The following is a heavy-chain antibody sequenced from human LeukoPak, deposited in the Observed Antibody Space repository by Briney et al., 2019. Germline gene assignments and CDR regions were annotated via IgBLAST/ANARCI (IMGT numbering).Heavy chain of an antibody. J-gene: IGHJ5*02. CDR3: ARGYCSGGSRYSGGDWFDP. V-gene: IGHV4-31*03. Sequence: SETLSLTCTVAGGSISSGGYYWSWIRQHPGKGLECIGYIYYSGSTYYNPSLKSRVTISVDTSKNQFSLKLSSVTAADTAVYYCARGYCSGGSRYSGGDWFDPWGQGTLVTVSS. CDR1: GGSISSGGYY. D-gene: IGHD2-15*01. CDR2: IYYSGST.